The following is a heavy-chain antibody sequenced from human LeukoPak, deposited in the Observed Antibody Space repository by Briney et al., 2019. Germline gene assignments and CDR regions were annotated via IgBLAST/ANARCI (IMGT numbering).Heavy chain of an antibody. V-gene: IGHV3-11*01. J-gene: IGHJ4*02. CDR3: ARVPDRSGYYFYFDY. CDR1: GFTFSDYY. CDR2: ISSSGGAM. Sequence: PGGSLRLSCGTSGFTFSDYYMSWIRQAPGEGLEWVSYISSSGGAMYYADSVKGRFTISRDNANNSLYLQMNSLRAEDTAVYYCARVPDRSGYYFYFDYWGQGTLVTVSS. D-gene: IGHD3-22*01.